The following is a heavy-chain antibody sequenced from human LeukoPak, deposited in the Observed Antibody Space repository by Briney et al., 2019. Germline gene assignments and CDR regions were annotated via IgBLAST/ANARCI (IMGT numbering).Heavy chain of an antibody. CDR2: ISGSGGST. J-gene: IGHJ4*02. D-gene: IGHD5-24*01. CDR3: ARGQIINRWLQFRGAPFGY. V-gene: IGHV3-23*01. CDR1: GFTFSSYA. Sequence: GGSLRLSCAASGFTFSSYAMSWVRQAPGKGLEWVSAISGSGGSTYYADSVKGRFTISRDNSKNTLYLQMNSLRAEDAAVYYCARGQIINRWLQFRGAPFGYWGQGTLVTVSS.